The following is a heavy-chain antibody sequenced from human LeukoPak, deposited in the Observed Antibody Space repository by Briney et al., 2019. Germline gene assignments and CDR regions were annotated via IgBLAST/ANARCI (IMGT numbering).Heavy chain of an antibody. J-gene: IGHJ4*02. Sequence: PSETLSLACTDSGGSISSYYWSWIPQPAGKGLESIGHISTSGSTNYNPSLKSRVTMSVDTSKNQFSLKLSSVTAADTAVYYCARVRYSDSSVLTRKRSYYFDYWGQGTLVTVSS. CDR2: ISTSGST. CDR1: GGSISSYY. V-gene: IGHV4-4*07. CDR3: ARVRYSDSSVLTRKRSYYFDY. D-gene: IGHD3-22*01.